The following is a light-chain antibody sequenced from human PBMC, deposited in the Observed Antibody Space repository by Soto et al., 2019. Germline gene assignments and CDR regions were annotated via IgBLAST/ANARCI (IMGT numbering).Light chain of an antibody. V-gene: IGLV1-47*01. J-gene: IGLJ2*01. Sequence: QLVLTQPPSASGTPGQRVTISCSGSSSNIGSNYVFWYQHLPGTAPKLLIYRNNQRPSGVHERFSGSKSGTSASLAISGLKLADETDYYCAAWDDSLSGVVFGGGTKLTVL. CDR3: AAWDDSLSGVV. CDR1: SSNIGSNY. CDR2: RNN.